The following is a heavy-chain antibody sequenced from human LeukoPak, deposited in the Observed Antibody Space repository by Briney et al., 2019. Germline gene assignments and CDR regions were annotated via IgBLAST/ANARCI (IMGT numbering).Heavy chain of an antibody. V-gene: IGHV4-39*07. D-gene: IGHD4-17*01. CDR3: ARDHQPAELYGTTVKRGFDD. CDR2: IYYSGST. Sequence: PETLSLTCTVSGGSISSSSYYWGWIRQPPGKGLEWIGSIYYSGSTYYNPSLKSRVTLSVDTSKNQFSLKLSSVTAADTAVYYCARDHQPAELYGTTVKRGFDDWGQGTLVTVSS. J-gene: IGHJ4*02. CDR1: GGSISSSSYY.